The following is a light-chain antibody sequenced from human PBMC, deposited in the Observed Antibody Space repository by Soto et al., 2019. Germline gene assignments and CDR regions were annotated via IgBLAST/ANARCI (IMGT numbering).Light chain of an antibody. CDR2: DVS. Sequence: QSALTQPASVSGAPGQSITISCTGNNSDVGGYSYISWYQHNPGRAPKLMIYDVSNRPSGVSDRFSGSKSGNTASLTISRLQAEDEADYYYSSYTTSSTYVSGSGTKAPS. V-gene: IGLV2-14*03. CDR1: NSDVGGYSY. J-gene: IGLJ1*01. CDR3: SSYTTSSTYV.